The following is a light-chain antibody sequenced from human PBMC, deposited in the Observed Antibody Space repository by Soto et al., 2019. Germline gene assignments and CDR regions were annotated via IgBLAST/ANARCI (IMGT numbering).Light chain of an antibody. J-gene: IGKJ1*01. CDR3: QQLNSYPWT. V-gene: IGKV1-9*01. CDR2: AAT. CDR1: QGISSY. Sequence: DIPLTQSPSFLSASVGDRVTITCRASQGISSYLAWYQQKAGKAPKLLIYAATTLQSGVPSRFSGSGSGTEFTLTISSLQPEDFATYYCQQLNSYPWTFGRGTKVEIK.